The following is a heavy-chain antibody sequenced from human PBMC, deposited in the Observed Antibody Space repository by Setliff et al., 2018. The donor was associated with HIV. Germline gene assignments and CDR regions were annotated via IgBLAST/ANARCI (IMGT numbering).Heavy chain of an antibody. J-gene: IGHJ4*02. V-gene: IGHV1-8*01. CDR2: MKPKSGNT. CDR3: ARGYCSSTSCYGIYYFDN. CDR1: GYNFTSHD. D-gene: IGHD2-2*01. Sequence: GASVKVSCKASGYNFTSHDINWVRQAPGQGLEWMGWMKPKSGNTGHARKFQGRVTMTRKTSISTAYMELRSLRSDDTAVYYCARGYCSSTSCYGIYYFDNWGQGTPVTVSS.